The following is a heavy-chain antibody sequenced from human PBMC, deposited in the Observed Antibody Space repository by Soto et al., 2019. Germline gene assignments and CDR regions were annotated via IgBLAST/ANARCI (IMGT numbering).Heavy chain of an antibody. Sequence: PGGSLRLSCAASGLTFSSYAMSWVRQAPGKGLEWVSAISGSGGSTYYADSVKGRFTISRDNSKNTLYLQMSSLRAEDTAVYYCAKDSSSWYWFDPWGQGTLVTVSS. CDR2: ISGSGGST. J-gene: IGHJ5*02. V-gene: IGHV3-23*01. CDR1: GLTFSSYA. CDR3: AKDSSSWYWFDP. D-gene: IGHD6-13*01.